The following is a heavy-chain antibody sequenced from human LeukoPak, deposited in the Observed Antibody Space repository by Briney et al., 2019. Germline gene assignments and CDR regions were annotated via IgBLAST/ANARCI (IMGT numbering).Heavy chain of an antibody. CDR3: ARGYDDRYYFDY. J-gene: IGHJ4*02. D-gene: IGHD5-12*01. CDR1: GGSISSGGYY. Sequence: SETLSLTCTVSGGSISSGGYYWSWIRQHPGKGLEWIGYIYYSGSTYYNLSLKSRVTISVDTSKNQFSLKLSSVTAADTAVYYCARGYDDRYYFDYWGQGTLVTVSS. CDR2: IYYSGST. V-gene: IGHV4-31*03.